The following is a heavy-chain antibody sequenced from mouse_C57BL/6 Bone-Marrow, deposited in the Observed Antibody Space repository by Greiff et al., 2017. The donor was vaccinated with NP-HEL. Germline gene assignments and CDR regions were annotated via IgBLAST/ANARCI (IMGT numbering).Heavy chain of an antibody. J-gene: IGHJ4*01. D-gene: IGHD1-1*01. CDR1: GFTFSSYG. V-gene: IGHV5-6*01. Sequence: EVKLVESGGDLVKPGGSLKLSCAASGFTFSSYGMSWVRQTPDKRLEWVATISSGGSYTYYPASVKGRFTISRDNAKNTLYLQMSSLKSEDTAMYYCARHGITTVVAPYYAMDYWGQGTSVTVSS. CDR3: ARHGITTVVAPYYAMDY. CDR2: ISSGGSYT.